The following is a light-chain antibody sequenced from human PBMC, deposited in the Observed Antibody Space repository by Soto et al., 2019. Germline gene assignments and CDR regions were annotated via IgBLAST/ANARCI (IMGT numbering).Light chain of an antibody. J-gene: IGKJ3*01. CDR1: QGIRDD. V-gene: IGKV1-17*01. CDR3: LQLNSYPLT. Sequence: DIQMTQSPSSLSASVGDRVTITCRASQGIRDDLGWYQQKPGKAPKHLIYAASSLQIGVPSRFSGSVCGTEFPLTISSLQPEDSATYYRLQLNSYPLTFGPGTKVEIK. CDR2: AAS.